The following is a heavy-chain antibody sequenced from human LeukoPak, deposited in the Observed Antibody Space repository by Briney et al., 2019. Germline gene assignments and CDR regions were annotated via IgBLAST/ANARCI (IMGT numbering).Heavy chain of an antibody. CDR2: IYTSGST. V-gene: IGHV4-61*02. Sequence: SETLSLTCTVSGGSISSGSYYWGWIRQPAGKGLEWIGRIYTSGSTNYNPSLKSRVTISVDTSKNQFSLKLSSVTAADTAVYYCARDGIAAAGGDYYYYMDVWGKGTTVTVSS. J-gene: IGHJ6*03. CDR3: ARDGIAAAGGDYYYYMDV. D-gene: IGHD6-13*01. CDR1: GGSISSGSYY.